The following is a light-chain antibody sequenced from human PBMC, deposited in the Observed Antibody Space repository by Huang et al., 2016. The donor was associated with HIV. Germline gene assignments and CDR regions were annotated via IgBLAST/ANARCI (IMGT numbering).Light chain of an antibody. CDR3: QQYNNWPPKT. CDR2: GAS. CDR1: QSVSSN. J-gene: IGKJ1*01. Sequence: EIVMTQSPATLSVSPGERATLSCRASQSVSSNLAWYQQKRGQAPRLLIYGASTRAPGIPARFSGSGSGTEFTLTISSLQSEDFAVYYCQQYNNWPPKTFGQGTKVEIK. V-gene: IGKV3-15*01.